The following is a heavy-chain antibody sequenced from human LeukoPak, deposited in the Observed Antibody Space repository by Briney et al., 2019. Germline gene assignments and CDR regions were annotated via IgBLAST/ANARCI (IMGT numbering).Heavy chain of an antibody. Sequence: SETLSLTCTVSGGSISTYSWSWIRQPPGKGLEWIGYIYYTGSTKYNPSLKSRVTLSVDSSKTQFSLKLNSVTAADTAVYYCAKSPSWGSGLDAFDIWGQGTMVTVSS. J-gene: IGHJ3*02. CDR2: IYYTGST. CDR3: AKSPSWGSGLDAFDI. V-gene: IGHV4-59*01. D-gene: IGHD7-27*01. CDR1: GGSISTYS.